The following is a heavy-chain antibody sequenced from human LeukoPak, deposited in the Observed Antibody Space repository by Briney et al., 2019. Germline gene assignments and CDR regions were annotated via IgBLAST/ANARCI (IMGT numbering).Heavy chain of an antibody. CDR1: GGTFSSYA. J-gene: IGHJ4*02. CDR3: ASEVLIAAAGKGEFDY. D-gene: IGHD6-13*01. CDR2: IIPILGIA. V-gene: IGHV1-69*04. Sequence: SVKVSCKASGGTFSSYAISWVRQAPGQGLEWMGRIIPILGIANYAQKFQGRVTITADKSTSTAYMELSSLRSEDTAVYYCASEVLIAAAGKGEFDYWGQGTLVTVSS.